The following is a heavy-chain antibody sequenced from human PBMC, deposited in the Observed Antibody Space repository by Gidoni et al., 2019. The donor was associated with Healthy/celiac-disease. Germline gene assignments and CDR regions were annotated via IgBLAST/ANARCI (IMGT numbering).Heavy chain of an antibody. V-gene: IGHV4-34*01. CDR1: GGSFSGYD. CDR3: ARTAAADDY. D-gene: IGHD6-13*01. Sequence: QVQLQQWGAGLLKPSETLSLTCAVYGGSFSGYDWSWIRQPPGKGLEWIGEINHRGSTNYNPSLKSRVTISVDTSKNQFSLKLSSVTAADTAVYYCARTAAADDYWGQGTLVTVSS. CDR2: INHRGST. J-gene: IGHJ4*02.